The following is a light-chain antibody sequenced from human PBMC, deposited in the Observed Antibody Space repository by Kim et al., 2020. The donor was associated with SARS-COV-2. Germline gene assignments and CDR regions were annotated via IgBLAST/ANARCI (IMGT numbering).Light chain of an antibody. V-gene: IGKV3-15*01. CDR3: QQYNNWPRT. J-gene: IGKJ1*01. CDR2: NAS. Sequence: ETVMTQSPATLSVSPGERATLSCRASQSVNSNLAWYQQKPGQAPRLLIYNASTRATGIPARFSGSGSGTEFTLTISSLQSEDFAVYYCQQYNNWPRTFGQGTKVDIK. CDR1: QSVNSN.